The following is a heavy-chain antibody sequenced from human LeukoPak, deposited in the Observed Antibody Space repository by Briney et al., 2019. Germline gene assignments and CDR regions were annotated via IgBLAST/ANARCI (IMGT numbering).Heavy chain of an antibody. D-gene: IGHD3-22*01. Sequence: SETLSLTCTVSGGSISSYYWSWIRQPAGKGLEWIGRICTSGSTNYNPSLKSRVTMSVDTSKNQFSLKLSSVTAADTAVYYCARARSYYDSSGYYRQFGYWGQGTLVPVSS. CDR2: ICTSGST. V-gene: IGHV4-4*07. CDR3: ARARSYYDSSGYYRQFGY. J-gene: IGHJ4*02. CDR1: GGSISSYY.